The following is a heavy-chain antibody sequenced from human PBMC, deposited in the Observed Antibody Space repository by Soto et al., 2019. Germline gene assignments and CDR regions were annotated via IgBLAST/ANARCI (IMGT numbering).Heavy chain of an antibody. D-gene: IGHD2-15*01. CDR1: GSTFTSSY. Sequence: QVQLVQSGAEVKKPGASVKLSCKASGSTFTSSYVHWVRQPPGQGLEWVAIINPNGGSTNYAQEFQGRVTVTRDTSTSTVFMELSSLHSDDTAVYYCARDLLAANYWGQGTLVTVSS. J-gene: IGHJ4*02. CDR2: INPNGGST. CDR3: ARDLLAANY. V-gene: IGHV1-46*01.